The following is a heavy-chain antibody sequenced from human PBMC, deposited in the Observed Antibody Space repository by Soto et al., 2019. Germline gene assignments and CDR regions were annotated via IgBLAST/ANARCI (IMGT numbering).Heavy chain of an antibody. CDR2: IKRKTDGGTT. CDR1: GFTFSNAW. V-gene: IGHV3-15*07. Sequence: GGSLRLSCAASGFTFSNAWMNWVRQAPGKGLEWVGRIKRKTDGGTTDYAAFVKGRFTISRDDSENTVSLQMNSLNTEDIAVYYCTTDLRGGGYGSLGYWGQGTLVTVSS. J-gene: IGHJ4*02. CDR3: TTDLRGGGYGSLGY. D-gene: IGHD2-15*01.